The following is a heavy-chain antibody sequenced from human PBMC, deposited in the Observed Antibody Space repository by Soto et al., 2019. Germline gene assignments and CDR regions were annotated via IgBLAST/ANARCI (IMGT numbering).Heavy chain of an antibody. CDR2: ISSSGSTI. CDR1: GFTFSSYE. J-gene: IGHJ3*02. CDR3: ERETLRDAIDI. Sequence: PGGSLRLSCAASGFTFSSYEMNWVRQAPGKGLEWVSYISSSGSTIYYADSVKGRFTISRDNAKNSLYLQMNSLRAEDTAVYYCERETLRDAIDIWGQGTMVTVSS. V-gene: IGHV3-48*03.